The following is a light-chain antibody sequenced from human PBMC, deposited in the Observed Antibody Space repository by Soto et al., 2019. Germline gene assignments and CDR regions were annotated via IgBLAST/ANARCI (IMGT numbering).Light chain of an antibody. V-gene: IGLV2-11*01. CDR2: DVN. Sequence: QSALTQPRSVSGSPGQSVTISCTGTSSDVGGYNYVSWYEQHPGKAPKLIIYDVNKRPSGVPDRFSGSKSGNTASLTISGLQAEDEADYYCCSYAGSYTVYVFGTGTQLTVL. CDR3: CSYAGSYTVYV. CDR1: SSDVGGYNY. J-gene: IGLJ1*01.